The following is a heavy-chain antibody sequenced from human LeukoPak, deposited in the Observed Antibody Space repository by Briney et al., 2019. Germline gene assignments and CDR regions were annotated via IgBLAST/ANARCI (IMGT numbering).Heavy chain of an antibody. CDR3: ARGQNIAARHFDY. J-gene: IGHJ4*02. CDR2: INPNSGGT. D-gene: IGHD6-6*01. CDR1: GYTFTGYY. V-gene: IGHV1-2*02. Sequence: ASVKVSCKASGYTFTGYYMHWVRQAPGQGLEWMGWINPNSGGTNYAQKFQGRVTMTRDTSVSTAYMELSRLRSDDTAVYYCARGQNIAARHFDYWGQATLVTVSS.